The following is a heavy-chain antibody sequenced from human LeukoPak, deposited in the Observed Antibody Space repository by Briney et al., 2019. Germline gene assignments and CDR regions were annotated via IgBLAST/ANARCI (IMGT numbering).Heavy chain of an antibody. Sequence: GGSLRLSCAASGFTVSSNYMSWVRQAPGKGLEWVSVIYSGGSTYYADAVKGRFTISRDNTKNTLYLQMNSLRAEETAVYYCASGSGSYRTPYYYMDVWGTGNTVT. D-gene: IGHD3-10*01. CDR3: ASGSGSYRTPYYYMDV. J-gene: IGHJ6*03. CDR2: IYSGGST. CDR1: GFTVSSNY. V-gene: IGHV3-53*01.